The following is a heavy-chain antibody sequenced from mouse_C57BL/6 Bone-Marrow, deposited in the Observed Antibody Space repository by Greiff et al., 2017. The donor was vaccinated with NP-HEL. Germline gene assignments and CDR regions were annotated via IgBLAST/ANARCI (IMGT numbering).Heavy chain of an antibody. Sequence: QVQLKQPGAELVRPGSSVKLSCKASGYTFTSYWMHWVKQRPIQGLEWIGNIDPSDSETHYNQNFKDKATSTVDKSSSTAYLQLSSLTSEDSAVYYCAREGFAYWGPGTLVTVSA. CDR2: IDPSDSET. CDR3: AREGFAY. J-gene: IGHJ3*01. CDR1: GYTFTSYW. V-gene: IGHV1-52*01.